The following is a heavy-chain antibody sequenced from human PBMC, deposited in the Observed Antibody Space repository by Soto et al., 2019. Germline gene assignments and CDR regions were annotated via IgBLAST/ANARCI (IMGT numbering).Heavy chain of an antibody. J-gene: IGHJ6*02. V-gene: IGHV4-31*03. Sequence: SETLSLTCTVSGGSISSGGYYWSWIRQHPGKGLEWIGYIYYSGSTYYNPSLKSRVTISVDTSKNQFSLKLSSVTAADTAVYYCARDTRLPIPPTRYYYYGMDVWGQATTVTVSS. CDR1: GGSISSGGYY. D-gene: IGHD4-17*01. CDR2: IYYSGST. CDR3: ARDTRLPIPPTRYYYYGMDV.